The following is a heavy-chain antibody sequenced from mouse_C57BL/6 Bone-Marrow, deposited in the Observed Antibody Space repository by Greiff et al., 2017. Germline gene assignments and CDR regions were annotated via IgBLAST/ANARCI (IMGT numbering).Heavy chain of an antibody. Sequence: VQLQQPGAELVMPGASVKLSCKASGYTFTSYWMHWVKQRPGQGLEWIGEIDPSDSYTNYNQKFKGKSTLTVDKSSSTAYMQLSSLTSEDSAVYYCAREGSKNAMDYWGQGTSVTVSS. CDR3: AREGSKNAMDY. CDR1: GYTFTSYW. CDR2: IDPSDSYT. J-gene: IGHJ4*01. V-gene: IGHV1-69*01. D-gene: IGHD2-5*01.